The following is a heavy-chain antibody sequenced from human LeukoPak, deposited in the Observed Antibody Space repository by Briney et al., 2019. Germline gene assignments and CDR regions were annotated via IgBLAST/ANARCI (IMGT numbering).Heavy chain of an antibody. V-gene: IGHV3-74*01. CDR2: INSDGSST. D-gene: IGHD3-10*01. Sequence: PGGSLRLSCAASGFTFSSYWMHWGRQAPGKGLVWVSRINSDGSSTSYADSVKGRFTISRDNAKNTLYLQMNSLRAEDTAVYYCARVTPYYGSGSYSEPIDYWGQGTLVTVSS. CDR1: GFTFSSYW. J-gene: IGHJ4*02. CDR3: ARVTPYYGSGSYSEPIDY.